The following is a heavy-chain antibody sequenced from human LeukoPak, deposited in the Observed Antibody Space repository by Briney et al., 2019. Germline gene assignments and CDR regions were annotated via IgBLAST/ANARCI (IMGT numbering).Heavy chain of an antibody. V-gene: IGHV3-23*01. CDR1: GFTFSSYA. D-gene: IGHD3-22*01. CDR2: ISGSRGST. Sequence: GGSLRLSCAASGFTFSSYAMSWVRQAPGKGLEWVSAISGSRGSTYYADSVKGRFTISRDNSKNTLYLQMNSLRAEDTAVYYCAKDARVTMIVGYDYWGQGTLVTVSS. J-gene: IGHJ4*02. CDR3: AKDARVTMIVGYDY.